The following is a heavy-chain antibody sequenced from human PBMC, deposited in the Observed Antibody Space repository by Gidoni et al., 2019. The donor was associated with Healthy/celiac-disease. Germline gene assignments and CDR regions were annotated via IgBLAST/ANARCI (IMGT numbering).Heavy chain of an antibody. CDR3: ARDINGADAFDI. D-gene: IGHD1-26*01. V-gene: IGHV3-33*01. J-gene: IGHJ3*02. CDR2: IWYDGINK. Sequence: QVKLVESGGGVVQPGRSLRLACAASGFTFSSYGMHWVRQAPGKGLEWVAVIWYDGINKYYADSVKGRFTISRDNSKNTLYLQMNSLRAEDTAVYYCARDINGADAFDIWGQGTMVTVSS. CDR1: GFTFSSYG.